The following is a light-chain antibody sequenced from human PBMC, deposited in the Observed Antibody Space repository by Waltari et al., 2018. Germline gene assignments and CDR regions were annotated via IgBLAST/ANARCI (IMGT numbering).Light chain of an antibody. CDR3: QQSYSTPYT. J-gene: IGKJ2*01. V-gene: IGKV1-39*01. Sequence: DIQMTQSPSSLSASVVDRVTITCRASQSISSYLNWYQQKPGKAPKLLIYAASSLQSGVPSRFSVSGSGTDFTLTISSLQPEDFAPYYCQQSYSTPYTFGQGTKLEIK. CDR1: QSISSY. CDR2: AAS.